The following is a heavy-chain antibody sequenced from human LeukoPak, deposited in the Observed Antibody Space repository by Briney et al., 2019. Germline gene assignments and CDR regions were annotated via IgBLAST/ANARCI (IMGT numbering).Heavy chain of an antibody. CDR3: ARRRRGGHYQDY. CDR1: GYSITSGYY. J-gene: IGHJ4*02. CDR2: IYHSGST. V-gene: IGHV4-38-2*01. D-gene: IGHD1-26*01. Sequence: SETLSLTCAVSGYSITSGYYWEWSRQPPGKGGEWSGNIYHSGSTYYNPSLKSRVTISIDNSKNHFSLKLRSVTAADTAIYYCARRRRGGHYQDYWGQGTLVTVSS.